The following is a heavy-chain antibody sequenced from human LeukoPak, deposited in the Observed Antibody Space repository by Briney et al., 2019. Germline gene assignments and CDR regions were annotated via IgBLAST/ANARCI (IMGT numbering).Heavy chain of an antibody. CDR1: GYTLTELS. CDR3: AIDLQQRAYVRRSWYAY. J-gene: IGHJ4*02. CDR2: FDPEDGET. Sequence: ASVKVSCKVSGYTLTELSMHWVRQAPGKGLEWMGGFDPEDGETIYAQKFQGRVTMTEDTSTDTAYMELSSLRSEDTAVYYCAIDLQQRAYVRRSWYAYWGQGTLVTVSS. D-gene: IGHD6-13*01. V-gene: IGHV1-24*01.